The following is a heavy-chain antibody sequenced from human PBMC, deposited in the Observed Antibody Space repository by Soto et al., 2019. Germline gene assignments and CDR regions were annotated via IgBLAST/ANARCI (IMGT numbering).Heavy chain of an antibody. Sequence: QVQLQQWGAGLLKPSETLSLTCAVYGGSFSGSYWSWIRQPPGKGLEWIAEINHSGGTNYNPSLKSRVTISVDTSKNQLSLKLSSVTAADTAMYYCARGRASRGQRDIDYWGQGTLVTVSS. CDR3: ARGRASRGQRDIDY. V-gene: IGHV4-34*01. J-gene: IGHJ4*02. D-gene: IGHD6-13*01. CDR2: INHSGGT. CDR1: GGSFSGSY.